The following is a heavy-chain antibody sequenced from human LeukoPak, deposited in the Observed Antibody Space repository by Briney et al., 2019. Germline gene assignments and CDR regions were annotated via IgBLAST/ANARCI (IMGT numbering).Heavy chain of an antibody. D-gene: IGHD3-10*01. Sequence: GGSLRLSCAASGFTFNTYSMNWVRQAPGKGLEWVSGISWNSGSIGYADSVKGRFTISRDNAKNSLYLQMNSLRAEDTALYYCAKTRLSNYGSGSYWGGFDYWGQGTLVTVSS. CDR3: AKTRLSNYGSGSYWGGFDY. CDR1: GFTFNTYS. CDR2: ISWNSGSI. J-gene: IGHJ4*02. V-gene: IGHV3-9*01.